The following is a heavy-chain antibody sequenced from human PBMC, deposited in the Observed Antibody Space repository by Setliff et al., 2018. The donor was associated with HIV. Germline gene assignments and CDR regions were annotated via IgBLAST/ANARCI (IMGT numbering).Heavy chain of an antibody. D-gene: IGHD3-22*01. CDR3: ARDYYDSSGYIFFPGLPDY. Sequence: ASVKVSCKASGYNFTTYDINWVRQATGQGLEWMGWLNPDNGNTGYAQKFQGRVTISRNTSISTAYMELSSLTSEDTAVYYCARDYYDSSGYIFFPGLPDYWGQGTLVTVSS. CDR1: GYNFTTYD. J-gene: IGHJ4*02. CDR2: LNPDNGNT. V-gene: IGHV1-8*03.